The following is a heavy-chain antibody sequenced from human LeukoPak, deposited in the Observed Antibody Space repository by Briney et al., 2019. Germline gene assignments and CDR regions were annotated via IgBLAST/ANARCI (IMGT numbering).Heavy chain of an antibody. D-gene: IGHD6-13*01. CDR1: AYTXSDYY. J-gene: IGHJ4*01. CDR2: INPNSGGT. Sequence: GASVKVSCKASAYTXSDYYLHWVRQAPGQGLEWMGWINPNSGGTNFAQKFRGRVTMTRDTSITTAYMELTRLKSDDTAVYYCARGGVRTAASSLGYWGQGTLVTVSS. CDR3: ARGGVRTAASSLGY. V-gene: IGHV1-2*02.